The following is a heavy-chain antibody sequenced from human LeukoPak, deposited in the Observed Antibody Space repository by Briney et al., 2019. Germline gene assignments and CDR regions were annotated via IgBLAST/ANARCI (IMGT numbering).Heavy chain of an antibody. J-gene: IGHJ4*02. V-gene: IGHV3-23*01. Sequence: GGSLRLSCAASGFTFSTYAMSWVRQAPGKGPEWVSTVVGGGGSTYYADSVKGRFTISRDNSKDTLYLHMRSLRGEDTALYYCAKGQRVTVRGVSGGWVLDFWGQGALVTVSS. D-gene: IGHD3-10*01. CDR2: VVGGGGST. CDR1: GFTFSTYA. CDR3: AKGQRVTVRGVSGGWVLDF.